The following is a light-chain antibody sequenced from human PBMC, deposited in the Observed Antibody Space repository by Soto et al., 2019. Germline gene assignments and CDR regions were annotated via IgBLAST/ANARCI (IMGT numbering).Light chain of an antibody. V-gene: IGLV1-47*01. Sequence: QSVLTQPPSASGTPGQTVTISCSGNRSNIGSPYVYWYQQVPGTAPKLLMSRNSQRPSGVPDRFSGSKSGTSASLAISGLRSEDEADYYCAAWDDSLRGWVFGGGTQLTVL. J-gene: IGLJ7*01. CDR1: RSNIGSPY. CDR3: AAWDDSLRGWV. CDR2: RNS.